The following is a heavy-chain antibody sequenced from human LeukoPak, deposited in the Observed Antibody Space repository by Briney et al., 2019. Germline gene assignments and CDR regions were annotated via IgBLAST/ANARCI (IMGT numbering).Heavy chain of an antibody. J-gene: IGHJ2*01. Sequence: PSETLSLTCAVSGGSISSGGYSWSWIRQPPGTGLEWIGYIYHSGSTYYNPSLKSRVTISVDTSKNQFSLKLNSVTAADTAVYYCARPNTYTGPYWYFDLWGRGTLVTVSS. CDR3: ARPNTYTGPYWYFDL. CDR1: GGSISSGGYS. V-gene: IGHV4-30-2*05. D-gene: IGHD1-26*01. CDR2: IYHSGST.